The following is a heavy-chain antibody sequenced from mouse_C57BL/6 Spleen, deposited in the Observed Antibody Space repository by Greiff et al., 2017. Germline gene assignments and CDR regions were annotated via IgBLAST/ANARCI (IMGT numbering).Heavy chain of an antibody. Sequence: QVQLQQPGAELVKPGASVKLSCKASGYTFTSYWMHWVKQRPGQGLEWIGMIHPNSGSTNYNEKFKSKATLTVDKSSSTAYMQLSSLTSEDSAVYYCAKLRGYGSSYGFAYWGQGTLVTVSA. D-gene: IGHD1-1*01. J-gene: IGHJ3*01. V-gene: IGHV1-64*01. CDR3: AKLRGYGSSYGFAY. CDR1: GYTFTSYW. CDR2: IHPNSGST.